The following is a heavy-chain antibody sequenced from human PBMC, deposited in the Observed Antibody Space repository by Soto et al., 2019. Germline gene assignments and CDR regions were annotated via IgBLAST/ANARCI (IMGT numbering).Heavy chain of an antibody. CDR1: GYSFTDYW. V-gene: IGHV5-10-1*01. D-gene: IGHD2-2*01. CDR3: ARLYCSSSTCDSWFDP. CDR2: IDPRDSYT. Sequence: PGESLRISCKGSGYSFTDYWIGWVRQMPGRGLEWVGRIDPRDSYTSYSPSFQGHVTISADKSISAVYLQWGSLKASDTARYYCARLYCSSSTCDSWFDPWGQGTLVTVSS. J-gene: IGHJ5*02.